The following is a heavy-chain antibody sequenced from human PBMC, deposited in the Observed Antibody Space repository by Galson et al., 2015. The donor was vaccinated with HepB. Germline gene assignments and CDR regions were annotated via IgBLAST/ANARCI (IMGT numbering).Heavy chain of an antibody. D-gene: IGHD3-22*01. Sequence: SVKVSCKASGYTFSSYIITWVRQAPGQGLELMGWITAYNGNTNYAQKLQGRVTMTTDTSTRTAYMELRSLRSDDTAVYYCARLFYDSDSSSYSWFDPWGQGTLVTVSS. CDR2: ITAYNGNT. CDR3: ARLFYDSDSSSYSWFDP. CDR1: GYTFSSYI. J-gene: IGHJ5*02. V-gene: IGHV1-18*01.